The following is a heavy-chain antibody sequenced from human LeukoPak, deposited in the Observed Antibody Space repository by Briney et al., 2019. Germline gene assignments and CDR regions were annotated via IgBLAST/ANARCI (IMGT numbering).Heavy chain of an antibody. Sequence: SQTLSLTCTVSGGSISSGGYYWSWIRQHPGKGLEWIGYIYYSGSTYYNPSLKSRVTISVDTSKNQFSLKLSSVTAADTAVYYCARDRYSYGHIRYYGMDVWGQGTTVTVSS. D-gene: IGHD5-18*01. CDR3: ARDRYSYGHIRYYGMDV. CDR1: GGSISSGGYY. J-gene: IGHJ6*02. CDR2: IYYSGST. V-gene: IGHV4-31*03.